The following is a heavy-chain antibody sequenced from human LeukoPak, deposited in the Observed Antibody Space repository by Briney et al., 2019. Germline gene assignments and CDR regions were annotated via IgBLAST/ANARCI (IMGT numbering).Heavy chain of an antibody. Sequence: PSQTLSLTCTVSGGSIGSGSDYWSWIRQHPVKGLEWIGYIHDSGSTYYNPSLRGRVSMSLDAPDNQFSLKLTSVTAADTAVYYCARDAGEYVGGSAGHYFDYWGQGTLVTFSS. CDR3: ARDAGEYVGGSAGHYFDY. D-gene: IGHD1-26*01. CDR1: GGSIGSGSDY. CDR2: IHDSGST. V-gene: IGHV4-31*03. J-gene: IGHJ4*02.